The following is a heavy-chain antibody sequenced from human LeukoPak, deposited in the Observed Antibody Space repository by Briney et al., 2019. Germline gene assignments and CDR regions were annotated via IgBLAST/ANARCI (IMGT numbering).Heavy chain of an antibody. J-gene: IGHJ4*02. CDR1: GGSISSYY. CDR3: ARWSGDYSFDY. D-gene: IGHD3-3*01. Sequence: SETLSLICSVSGGSISSYYWNWIRQPAGKGLMWIGRIHIRGSTNSNPSLKSRVTTSQDVSKNQIFLKLRSLAAGDRAANSCARWSGDYSFDYWGRGTLVTVSS. CDR2: IHIRGST. V-gene: IGHV4-4*07.